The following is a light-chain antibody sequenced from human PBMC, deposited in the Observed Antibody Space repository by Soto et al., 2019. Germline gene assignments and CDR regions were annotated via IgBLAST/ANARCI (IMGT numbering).Light chain of an antibody. J-gene: IGKJ4*01. CDR3: QQYNSYPLT. CDR1: QSISSW. CDR2: KAS. Sequence: DIQMTQSPSTLSASVGDRVTITCRASQSISSWLAWYQQKPGKAPNLLIYKASSLESGVTSRFSGSGSGTEFTLTISSLQPDDFATYYCQQYNSYPLTCGGGTKVEIK. V-gene: IGKV1-5*03.